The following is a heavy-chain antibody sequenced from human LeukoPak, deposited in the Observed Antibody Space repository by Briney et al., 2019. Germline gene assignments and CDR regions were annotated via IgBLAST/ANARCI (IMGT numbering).Heavy chain of an antibody. Sequence: SETLSLTCTVSGGSISSYYWSWIRQPAGKGLEWIGRIYTSGSTNYSPSLKSRVTMSVDTSKNQFSLTLSSVTAADTAVYYCARVVAAAGTRWFDPWDQGTLVTVSS. V-gene: IGHV4-4*07. D-gene: IGHD6-13*01. J-gene: IGHJ5*02. CDR3: ARVVAAAGTRWFDP. CDR2: IYTSGST. CDR1: GGSISSYY.